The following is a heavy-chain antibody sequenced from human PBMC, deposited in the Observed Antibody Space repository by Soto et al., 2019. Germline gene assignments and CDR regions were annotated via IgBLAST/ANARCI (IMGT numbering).Heavy chain of an antibody. V-gene: IGHV3-30*18. D-gene: IGHD3-10*01. CDR3: AKTRNSVINYNYYDNMDV. J-gene: IGHJ6*02. CDR1: GFTFSEYG. Sequence: QVQLVESGGGVVQPGGSLRLTCAASGFTFSEYGIHWVRQAPGKGLEWVAITSYDGRHTSYVDSVKGRFTMSRDNSGNTAFLEMNRLRVEDTAVYYCAKTRNSVINYNYYDNMDVWGQGTTVTVSS. CDR2: TSYDGRHT.